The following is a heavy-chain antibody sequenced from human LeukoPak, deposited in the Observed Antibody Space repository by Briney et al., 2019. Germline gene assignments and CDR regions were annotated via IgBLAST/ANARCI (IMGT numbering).Heavy chain of an antibody. V-gene: IGHV4-39*02. CDR1: GGSISSSSYY. CDR3: ARDRPILRFLEVDP. CDR2: IYYSGST. D-gene: IGHD3-3*01. Sequence: SETLSLTCTVSGGSISSSSYYWGWIRQPPGKGLEWIGSIYYSGSTYYNPSLKSRVTISVDTSKNQFSLKLSSVTAADTAVYYCARDRPILRFLEVDPWGQGTLVTVSS. J-gene: IGHJ5*02.